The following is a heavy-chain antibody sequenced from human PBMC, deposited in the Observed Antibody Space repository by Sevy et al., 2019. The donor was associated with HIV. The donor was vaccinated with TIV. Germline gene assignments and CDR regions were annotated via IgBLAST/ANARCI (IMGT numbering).Heavy chain of an antibody. CDR1: GYTFTSYD. CDR2: MNPNSGNT. Sequence: ASEKVSCKASGYTFTSYDINWVRQATGQGLEWMGWMNPNSGNTGYAQKFQGRVTMTRNTSISTAYMELSSLRSEDTAVYYCARGRLTGIGFDYWGQGTLVTVSS. CDR3: ARGRLTGIGFDY. J-gene: IGHJ4*02. D-gene: IGHD7-27*01. V-gene: IGHV1-8*01.